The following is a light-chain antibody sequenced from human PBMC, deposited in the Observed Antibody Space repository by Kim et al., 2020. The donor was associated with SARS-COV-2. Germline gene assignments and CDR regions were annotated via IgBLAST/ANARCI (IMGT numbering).Light chain of an antibody. V-gene: IGLV7-43*01. CDR1: KGAVTSGYY. CDR3: LLHYAGAQV. CDR2: STN. Sequence: PEGTVTLTCASRKGAVTSGYYPNWFQQKPGQAPRPLIYSTNNKHSWTPARFSGSLLGGKAALTLSGVQPEDEAEYYCLLHYAGAQVFGGGTQLTVL. J-gene: IGLJ3*02.